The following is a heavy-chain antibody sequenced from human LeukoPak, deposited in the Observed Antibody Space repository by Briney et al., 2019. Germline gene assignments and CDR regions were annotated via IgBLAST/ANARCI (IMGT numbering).Heavy chain of an antibody. Sequence: GGSLRLSCAASGFTFSSYAMSWVRQAPGKGLEWVSAISGSGGSTYYADSVKGRFTISRDNSKNTLYLQINSLRAEDTAVYYCAKDKSGGSYYYYFDYWGQGTLVTVSS. D-gene: IGHD1-26*01. CDR3: AKDKSGGSYYYYFDY. V-gene: IGHV3-23*01. CDR1: GFTFSSYA. J-gene: IGHJ4*02. CDR2: ISGSGGST.